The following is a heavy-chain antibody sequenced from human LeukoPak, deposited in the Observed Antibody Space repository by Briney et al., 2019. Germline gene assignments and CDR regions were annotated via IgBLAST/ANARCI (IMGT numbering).Heavy chain of an antibody. V-gene: IGHV3-7*01. CDR2: IKQDGSEK. CDR3: ARVGVAAFDY. CDR1: GFTFSRYW. Sequence: GGSLRLSCAASGFTFSRYWMSWVRQAPGKGLEWVANIKQDGSEKYYVDSVKGRFTISRDNAKNSLYLQMNSLRAEDTAVYYCARVGVAAFDYWGQGTLVTVSS. D-gene: IGHD3-3*01. J-gene: IGHJ4*02.